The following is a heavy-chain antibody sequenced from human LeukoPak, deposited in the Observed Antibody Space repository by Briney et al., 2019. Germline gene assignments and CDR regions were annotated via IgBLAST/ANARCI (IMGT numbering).Heavy chain of an antibody. CDR1: GGSISSYY. D-gene: IGHD5-12*01. CDR2: IYYSGST. V-gene: IGHV4-59*01. Sequence: PSETLSLTCTVSGGSISSYYWSWIRQPPGKGLEWIGYIYYSGSTNYNPSLKSRVTISVDTSKNQFSLKLSSVTAADTAVYYCARDLGYSGYVWFDPWGQGTLVTVSS. J-gene: IGHJ5*02. CDR3: ARDLGYSGYVWFDP.